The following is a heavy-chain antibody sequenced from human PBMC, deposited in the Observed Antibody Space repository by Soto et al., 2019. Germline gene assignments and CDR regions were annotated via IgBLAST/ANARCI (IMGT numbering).Heavy chain of an antibody. V-gene: IGHV3-23*01. CDR1: GFTFSSYA. CDR2: ISGSGGST. Sequence: EVQLLESGGGLVQPGGSLRLSCAASGFTFSSYAMSWVRQAPGKGLEWVSAISGSGGSTYYADSVKGRFTISRDNSKNTLYLQMNRLRAEDTAVYYCARAPRRFWSGLIDYWGQGTLVTVSS. D-gene: IGHD3-3*01. CDR3: ARAPRRFWSGLIDY. J-gene: IGHJ4*02.